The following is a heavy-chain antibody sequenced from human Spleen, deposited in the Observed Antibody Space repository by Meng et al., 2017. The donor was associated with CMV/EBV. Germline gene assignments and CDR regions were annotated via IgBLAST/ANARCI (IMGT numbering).Heavy chain of an antibody. CDR2: IKQDGSEK. Sequence: GESLKISCAASGFIFSSYWMSWVRQAPGKGLEWVANIKQDGSEKYYVDSVKGRFTISRDNAKNSLYLQMNSLRAEDTAVYYCARDRSPPTYYDFWSGYPDAFDIWGQGTMVTVSS. D-gene: IGHD3-3*01. V-gene: IGHV3-7*01. CDR1: GFIFSSYW. CDR3: ARDRSPPTYYDFWSGYPDAFDI. J-gene: IGHJ3*02.